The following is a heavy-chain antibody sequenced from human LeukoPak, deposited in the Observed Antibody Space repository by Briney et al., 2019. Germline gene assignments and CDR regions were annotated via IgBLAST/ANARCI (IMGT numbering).Heavy chain of an antibody. Sequence: SETLSLTCAVYGGSFSGYYWSWIRQPPGKGLEWIGYIYYSGSTNYNPSLKSRVTISVDTSKNQFSLKLSSVTAADTAVYYCARASPGYSSGWLDYWGQGTLVTVSS. V-gene: IGHV4-59*01. J-gene: IGHJ4*02. CDR1: GGSFSGYY. CDR2: IYYSGST. CDR3: ARASPGYSSGWLDY. D-gene: IGHD6-19*01.